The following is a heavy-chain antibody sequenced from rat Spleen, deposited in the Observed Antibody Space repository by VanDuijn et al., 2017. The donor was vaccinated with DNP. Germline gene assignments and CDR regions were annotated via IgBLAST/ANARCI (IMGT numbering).Heavy chain of an antibody. Sequence: EVQLVESGGGLVQPGRSLKLSCAASGFTFSDYYMAWVRQAPKKGLEWVASISYDGSRTYYRDSVKGRFTMSRDNAKSTLYLEMDSLRSEDTATYYCATFEGRDAWGQGTSVTVSS. J-gene: IGHJ4*01. CDR2: ISYDGSRT. CDR3: ATFEGRDA. D-gene: IGHD1-11*01. V-gene: IGHV5-7*01. CDR1: GFTFSDYY.